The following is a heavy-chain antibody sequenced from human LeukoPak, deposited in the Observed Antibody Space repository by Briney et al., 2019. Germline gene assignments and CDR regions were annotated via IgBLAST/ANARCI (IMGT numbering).Heavy chain of an antibody. CDR1: GFTFSSYS. J-gene: IGHJ4*02. Sequence: GGSLRLSCAASGFTFSSYSMNWVRQAPGKGLEWVSSISSSSSYIYYADSVKGRFTISRDNAKNSLYLQMNSPRAEDTAVYYCAREHFIAAAAVDYWGQGTLVTVSS. CDR2: ISSSSSYI. D-gene: IGHD6-13*01. CDR3: AREHFIAAAAVDY. V-gene: IGHV3-21*01.